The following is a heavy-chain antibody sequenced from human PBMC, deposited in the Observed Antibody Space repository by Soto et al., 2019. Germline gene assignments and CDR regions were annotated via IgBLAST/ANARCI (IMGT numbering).Heavy chain of an antibody. D-gene: IGHD2-2*01. Sequence: PGGPLRHSCAASGFTFSSYWMHCVRKAPGKGLVWVSRINSDGSTNYADSVKGRFTISRDNAKNTLYLQMNSLRAEDTAVYYCARSLHSTTWTLQHWGQGTLVTVSS. CDR2: INSDGST. CDR3: ARSLHSTTWTLQH. CDR1: GFTFSSYW. V-gene: IGHV3-74*01. J-gene: IGHJ1*01.